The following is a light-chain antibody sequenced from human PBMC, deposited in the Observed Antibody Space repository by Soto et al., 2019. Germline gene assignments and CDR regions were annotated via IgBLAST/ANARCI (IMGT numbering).Light chain of an antibody. J-gene: IGLJ1*01. V-gene: IGLV2-14*01. CDR2: EVS. Sequence: SALTQPASVSGSPGQSITISCTGTSSDVGGYNYVSWYQQYPDKAPKLMIFEVSNRPSGVSDRFSGSKSGNTASLTISGLQAEDEADYYCSSYAGSNTPLYVFGTGTKVTVL. CDR3: SSYAGSNTPLYV. CDR1: SSDVGGYNY.